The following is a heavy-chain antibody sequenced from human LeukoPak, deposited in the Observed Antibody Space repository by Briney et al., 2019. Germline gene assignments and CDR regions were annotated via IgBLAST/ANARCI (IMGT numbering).Heavy chain of an antibody. D-gene: IGHD3-10*01. CDR1: GFTFSSYA. J-gene: IGHJ4*02. CDR3: ARDNMVRGAIRSGYFDY. CDR2: ISYDGSNK. V-gene: IGHV3-30-3*01. Sequence: GGSLRLSCAASGFTFSSYAMHWVRQAPGKGLEWVAVISYDGSNKYYADSVKGRFTISRDNSKNTLYLQMNSLRAEDTAVYYCARDNMVRGAIRSGYFDYWGQGTLVTVSS.